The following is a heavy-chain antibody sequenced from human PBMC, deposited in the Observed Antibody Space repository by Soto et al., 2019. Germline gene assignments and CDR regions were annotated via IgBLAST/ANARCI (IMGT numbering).Heavy chain of an antibody. CDR3: ASNCGGGPYQPRGR. Sequence: ASVKVSCKASGYTFTGYYMNWVRQAPGQGLEWMGWINPNNGGTNYAQKFQDRVTMTRDTSISTAYMELSRLTSDDTAVYYCASNCGGGPYQPRGRWGRGSPV. V-gene: IGHV1-2*02. CDR2: INPNNGGT. D-gene: IGHD2-21*01. CDR1: GYTFTGYY. J-gene: IGHJ4*02.